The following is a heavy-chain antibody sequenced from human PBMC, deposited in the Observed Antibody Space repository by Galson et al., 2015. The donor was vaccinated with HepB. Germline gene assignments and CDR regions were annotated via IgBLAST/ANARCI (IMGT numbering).Heavy chain of an antibody. J-gene: IGHJ4*02. V-gene: IGHV1-69*06. CDR2: IIPIFGTA. D-gene: IGHD3-10*01. Sequence: SVKVSCKASGGTFSSYAISWVRQAPGQGLEWMGGIIPIFGTANYAQKFQGRVTITADKSTSTAYMELSSLRAEDTAVYYCARFRGFSLKSRPTHYFDYWGQGTLVTVSS. CDR1: GGTFSSYA. CDR3: ARFRGFSLKSRPTHYFDY.